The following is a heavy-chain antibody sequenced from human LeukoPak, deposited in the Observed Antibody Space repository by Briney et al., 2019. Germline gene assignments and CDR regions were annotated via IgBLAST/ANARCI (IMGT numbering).Heavy chain of an antibody. CDR1: GFTFSSYA. D-gene: IGHD3-10*01. V-gene: IGHV3-48*04. CDR3: ARARGAGPGAHFDY. CDR2: ISSVGSST. Sequence: GGSLRLSCAASGFTFSSYAMHWVRQAPGKGLEWVSYISSVGSSTAYADSVKGRFTISRDNAKNSLFLQMNSLRAEDTAVYYCARARGAGPGAHFDYWGQGTPVIVSS. J-gene: IGHJ4*02.